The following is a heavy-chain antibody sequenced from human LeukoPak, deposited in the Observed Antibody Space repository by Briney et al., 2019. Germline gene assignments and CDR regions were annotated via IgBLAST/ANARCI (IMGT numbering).Heavy chain of an antibody. J-gene: IGHJ4*02. CDR1: GFIFSTYA. V-gene: IGHV3-23*01. D-gene: IGHD3-22*01. CDR2: ISGSGGST. CDR3: AKGKWGSGYQPFDY. Sequence: GGSLRLSCTASGFIFSTYAMSWVRQAPGQGLEWVSAISGSGGSTFYADSVKGRFTISRDNSKNTLNLQMNSLRAEDTAVYYCAKGKWGSGYQPFDYWGQGSQVTVSS.